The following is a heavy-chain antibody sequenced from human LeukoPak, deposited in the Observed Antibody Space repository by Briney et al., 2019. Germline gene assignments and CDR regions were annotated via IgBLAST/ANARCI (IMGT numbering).Heavy chain of an antibody. D-gene: IGHD1-1*01. J-gene: IGHJ4*02. V-gene: IGHV4-4*07. Sequence: KSSETLSLTCSVSGGSITFYYWNWIRKPAGKGLEWIGRIHTSGTTNYNPSLKSRVTMSIDTSQKKFSLNLTSVTAADTAVYYYASSSWKKTFDYWGQGALVTVSS. CDR2: IHTSGTT. CDR3: ASSSWKKTFDY. CDR1: GGSITFYY.